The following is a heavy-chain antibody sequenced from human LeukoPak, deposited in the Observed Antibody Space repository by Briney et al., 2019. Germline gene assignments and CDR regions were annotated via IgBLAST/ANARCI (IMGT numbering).Heavy chain of an antibody. CDR1: GASISSNH. CDR2: IYYSGST. J-gene: IGHJ5*02. Sequence: SETLSLTCTGSGASISSNHRSWLRQSPGKGLEGIGYIYYSGSTNYNPSLKSRVTISVDTSKSQFSLTLSSVTAADTAVYYCARGKLPSISMIRGVRHTSWFDPGGQGTLVTVSS. CDR3: ARGKLPSISMIRGVRHTSWFDP. D-gene: IGHD3-10*01. V-gene: IGHV4-59*01.